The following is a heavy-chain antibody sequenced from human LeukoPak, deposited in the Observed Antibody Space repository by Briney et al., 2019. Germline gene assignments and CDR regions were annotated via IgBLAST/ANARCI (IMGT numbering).Heavy chain of an antibody. CDR2: VSYDGIIK. CDR1: GFTFSGCA. CDR3: ATGGGLATEIDY. Sequence: GGSLRLSCATSGFTFSGCAMHWVRQAPGKGLEWVAVVSYDGIIKYYADSLKGRFTISRDNSKNTLYLQMNSLRTEYTAMYYCATGGGLATEIDYWGQGTLVTVSS. V-gene: IGHV3-30*04. J-gene: IGHJ4*02. D-gene: IGHD3-16*01.